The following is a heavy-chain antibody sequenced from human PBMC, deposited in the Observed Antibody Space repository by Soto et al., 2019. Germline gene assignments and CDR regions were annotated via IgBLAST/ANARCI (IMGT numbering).Heavy chain of an antibody. J-gene: IGHJ4*02. CDR1: GYTFTDYD. CDR3: ARDFIRYSEH. CDR2: MNPNTGNT. Sequence: QVQLVQSGADVTKPGASVKVSCKASGYTFTDYDINWVRQAALQGLKWMGWMNPNTGNTAYAHSFEGRLTLTRHTTTRTTYMDLSSLTSEDTYVYYSARDFIRYSEHWAPGTLFNVTS. D-gene: IGHD3-9*01. V-gene: IGHV1-8*02.